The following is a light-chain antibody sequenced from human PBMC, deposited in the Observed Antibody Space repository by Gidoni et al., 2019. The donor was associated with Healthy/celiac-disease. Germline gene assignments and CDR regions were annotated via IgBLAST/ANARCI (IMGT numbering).Light chain of an antibody. CDR1: ALPKQY. CDR2: KDS. V-gene: IGLV3-25*03. Sequence: SYELTQPPSLSVSPGQTARNTCTGDALPKQYAYWYQQKPGQAPVLVIYKDSERPSGIPERFSGSSSGTTVTLTISGVQAEDEADYYCQSADSSGVVFGGGTKLTVL. CDR3: QSADSSGVV. J-gene: IGLJ2*01.